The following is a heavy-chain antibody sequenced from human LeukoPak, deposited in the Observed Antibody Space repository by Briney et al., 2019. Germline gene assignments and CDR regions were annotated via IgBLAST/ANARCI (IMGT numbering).Heavy chain of an antibody. CDR1: GFTFNSYA. CDR2: ISYDGSNK. V-gene: IGHV3-30-3*01. Sequence: GGSLRLSCAASGFTFNSYAVHWVRQAPGKGLEWVAVISYDGSNKYYADSVKGRFTISRDNSKNTVYLQMNSLRAEDTALYYCTRVQAGRSGLMDVWGRGTTVTVSS. J-gene: IGHJ6*02. D-gene: IGHD2-8*02. CDR3: TRVQAGRSGLMDV.